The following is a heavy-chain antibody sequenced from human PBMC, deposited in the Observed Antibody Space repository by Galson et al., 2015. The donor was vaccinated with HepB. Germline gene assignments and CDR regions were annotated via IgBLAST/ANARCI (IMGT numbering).Heavy chain of an antibody. Sequence: SVKVSCKASGGTFSSYAISWVRQAPGRGLEWMGGIIPIFGTANYAQKFQGRVTIIADESTSTAYMELSSLRSEDTAVYYCAGPEHSSPAVAFDYWGQGTLVTVSS. CDR2: IIPIFGTA. CDR1: GGTFSSYA. V-gene: IGHV1-69*13. J-gene: IGHJ4*02. D-gene: IGHD6-13*01. CDR3: AGPEHSSPAVAFDY.